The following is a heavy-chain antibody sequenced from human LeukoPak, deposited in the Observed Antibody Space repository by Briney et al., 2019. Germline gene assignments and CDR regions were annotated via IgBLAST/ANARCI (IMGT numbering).Heavy chain of an antibody. J-gene: IGHJ4*02. D-gene: IGHD3-16*02. V-gene: IGHV4-59*08. CDR2: ISSGGST. CDR3: ARHRYDYFDY. Sequence: SETLSLTCNVSGGSITSRPWSWIRQPPGKGLEWIGYISSGGSTNFHPSFKSRVTISADRSKNQISLRMRSVTAADTAVYYCARHRYDYFDYWGQGTLVTVSS. CDR1: GGSITSRP.